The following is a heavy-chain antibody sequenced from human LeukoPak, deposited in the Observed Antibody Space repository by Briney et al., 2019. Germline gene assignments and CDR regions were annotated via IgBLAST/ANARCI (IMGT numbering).Heavy chain of an antibody. CDR1: GFTFSNAW. J-gene: IGHJ3*02. V-gene: IGHV3-15*01. CDR2: IKSKTDGGTK. D-gene: IGHD1-14*01. CDR3: AKGILAVPESAFDI. Sequence: GGSLRLSCAASGFTFSNAWMNWVRQAPGKRLEWVGHIKSKTDGGTKDYAAPVKGRFTISRDDSKNTLYLQMNSLRAEDTAVYYCAKGILAVPESAFDIWGQGTMVTVSS.